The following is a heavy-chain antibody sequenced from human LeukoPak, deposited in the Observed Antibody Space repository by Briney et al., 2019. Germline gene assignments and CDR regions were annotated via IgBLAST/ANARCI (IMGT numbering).Heavy chain of an antibody. CDR3: TQTDQLLSGDAFDI. J-gene: IGHJ3*02. CDR1: GFTFSGSA. D-gene: IGHD2-2*01. Sequence: GGSLRLSCAASGFTFSGSAMHWVRQASGKGLEWVGRIRSKANSYATAYAASVKGRFTISRDDSKNTAYLQMNSLKTEDTAVYYCTQTDQLLSGDAFDIWGQGTMVTVSS. V-gene: IGHV3-73*01. CDR2: IRSKANSYAT.